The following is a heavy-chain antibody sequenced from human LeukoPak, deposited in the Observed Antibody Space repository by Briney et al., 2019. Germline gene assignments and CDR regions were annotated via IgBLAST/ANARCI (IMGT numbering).Heavy chain of an antibody. Sequence: SETLSLTCTVSGGSISGYYWNWIRQPPGKGLEWLGYIYPSGNSDYNPSLKSRVSMSVDTSKKQISLRLSSVTAADTAVYYCARGGHFFDVWGKGTTVTVSS. CDR3: ARGGHFFDV. J-gene: IGHJ6*03. D-gene: IGHD3-16*01. CDR2: IYPSGNS. CDR1: GGSISGYY. V-gene: IGHV4-4*09.